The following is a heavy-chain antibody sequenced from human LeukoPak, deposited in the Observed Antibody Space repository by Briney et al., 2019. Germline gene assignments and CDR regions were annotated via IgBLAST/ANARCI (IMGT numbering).Heavy chain of an antibody. CDR3: ASYNGDYLDWFDP. D-gene: IGHD4-17*01. CDR1: GGSISSSGYY. J-gene: IGHJ5*02. Sequence: SETLSLTCTVPGGSISSSGYYWGWIRQPPGKGLEWIGSIYYSGSTYYNPSLKSRVTISVDTSKNQFSLKLSSVTAADTAVYYCASYNGDYLDWFDPWGQGTLVTVSS. V-gene: IGHV4-39*01. CDR2: IYYSGST.